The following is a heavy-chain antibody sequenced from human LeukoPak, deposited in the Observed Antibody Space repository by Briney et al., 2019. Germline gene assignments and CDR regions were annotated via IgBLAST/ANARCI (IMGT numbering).Heavy chain of an antibody. CDR1: GGSFSGYY. Sequence: SETLSLTCAVYGGSFSGYYWSWIRQPPGKGLELIGEINHSASTNYNPSLKSRVTISVETSKNQFSLQLSSVTAADTAVYYCARTHSSGWYYFDYWGQGTLVTVSS. J-gene: IGHJ4*02. CDR2: INHSAST. D-gene: IGHD6-19*01. V-gene: IGHV4-34*01. CDR3: ARTHSSGWYYFDY.